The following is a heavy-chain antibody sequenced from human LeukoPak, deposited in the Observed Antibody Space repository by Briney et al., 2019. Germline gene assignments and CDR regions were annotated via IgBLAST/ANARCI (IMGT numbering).Heavy chain of an antibody. D-gene: IGHD4-17*01. V-gene: IGHV4-61*01. Sequence: SETLSLTCTVSGGSVSSGSYYWSWIRQPPGKGLEWIGYIYYSGSTNYNPSLKSRVTISVDTSKNQFSLKLNSVTAADTAVYYCARGGDYGDLRYFDYWGQGTLVTVSS. CDR1: GGSVSSGSYY. CDR3: ARGGDYGDLRYFDY. CDR2: IYYSGST. J-gene: IGHJ4*02.